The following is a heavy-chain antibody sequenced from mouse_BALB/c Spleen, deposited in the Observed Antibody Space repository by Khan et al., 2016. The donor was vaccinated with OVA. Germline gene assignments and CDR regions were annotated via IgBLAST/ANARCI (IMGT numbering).Heavy chain of an antibody. CDR3: ARRGNSYFDY. CDR1: GYSITSDYV. V-gene: IGHV3-2*02. J-gene: IGHJ2*01. CDR2: ISYSGST. Sequence: VQLKQSGPGLVKPSQSLSLTCTVTGYSITSDYVWNCLRHFPGNKLEWMGYISYSGSTSYTPSLKSRISITRDTSKNQFFLQLNSVTTEDTATYCGARRGNSYFDYGGQGTTLTVSS.